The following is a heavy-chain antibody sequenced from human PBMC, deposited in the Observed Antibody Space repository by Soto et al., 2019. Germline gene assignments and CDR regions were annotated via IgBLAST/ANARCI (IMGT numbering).Heavy chain of an antibody. J-gene: IGHJ4*02. V-gene: IGHV3-48*02. CDR2: ISGSGDTK. Sequence: GGALLVSCVSYGFNFSSCRMNWVRQAPGKGLEWVSFISGSGDTKYYADSVNGRFTISRDNAKNSLYLQMSSLRDEDTAVYYCAKYCYSDVCFDYWGQGTLVTVSS. CDR3: AKYCYSDVCFDY. D-gene: IGHD2-8*02. CDR1: GFNFSSCR.